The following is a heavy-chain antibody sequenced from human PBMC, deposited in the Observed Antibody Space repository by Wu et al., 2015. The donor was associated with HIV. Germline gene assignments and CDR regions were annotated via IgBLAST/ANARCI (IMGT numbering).Heavy chain of an antibody. CDR2: INPNSGGT. D-gene: IGHD2-2*01. CDR1: GYTFTGYY. CDR3: AIACSSTSCYVYYYYGMDV. J-gene: IGHJ6*02. Sequence: QVQLVQSGAEVKKPGASVKVSCKASGYTFTGYYMHWVRQAPGQGLEWMGWINPNSGGTNYAQKFQGRVTMTRDTSISTAYMELSRLRSDDTAVYYCAIACSSTSCYVYYYYGMDVWGQGTTVTVSS. V-gene: IGHV1-2*02.